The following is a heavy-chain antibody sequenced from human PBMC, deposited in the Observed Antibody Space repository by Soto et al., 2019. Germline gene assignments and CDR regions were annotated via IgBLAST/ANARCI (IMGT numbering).Heavy chain of an antibody. D-gene: IGHD4-4*01. J-gene: IGHJ1*01. Sequence: QVQLVQSGAEVKKPGSSVKVSCKASGGTFSTYPISWVRQAPGQGLEWMGGINPIFGTANYAQKLQGRVTITADEPTTTAYLQLSSLRSDDTAVYYCARPRASNYAAYQHWGQGTLVTVSS. CDR3: ARPRASNYAAYQH. V-gene: IGHV1-69*12. CDR2: INPIFGTA. CDR1: GGTFSTYP.